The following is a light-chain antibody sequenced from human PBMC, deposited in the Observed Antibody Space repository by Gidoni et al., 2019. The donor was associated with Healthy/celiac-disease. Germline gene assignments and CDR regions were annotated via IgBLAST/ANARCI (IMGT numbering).Light chain of an antibody. J-gene: IGLJ2*01. Sequence: QSVPTQPPSASGTPGQRVTISCSGSSSTIGSNTVNWYQQLPGTAPKLLIYSNNQRPSGVPDRFSGSKSGTSASLAISGLQSEDKADYYCAAWDDSLNGHVVFGGGTKLTVL. CDR1: SSTIGSNT. CDR3: AAWDDSLNGHVV. V-gene: IGLV1-44*01. CDR2: SNN.